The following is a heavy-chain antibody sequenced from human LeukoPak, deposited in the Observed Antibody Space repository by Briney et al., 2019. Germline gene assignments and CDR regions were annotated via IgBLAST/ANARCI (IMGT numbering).Heavy chain of an antibody. Sequence: GESLKIPCKGSGYSFASYWIGWVRQMPGKGLEWMGIINPGDSGTRYSPSFQGQVTISADKSISTAYLQWSSLKASDTAMYYCARRAVREGDAFDFWGPGTMVTVSS. CDR3: ARRAVREGDAFDF. CDR2: INPGDSGT. V-gene: IGHV5-51*01. D-gene: IGHD3-10*01. CDR1: GYSFASYW. J-gene: IGHJ3*01.